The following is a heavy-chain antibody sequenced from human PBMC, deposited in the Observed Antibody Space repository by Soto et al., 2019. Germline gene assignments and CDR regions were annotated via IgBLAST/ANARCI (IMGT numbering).Heavy chain of an antibody. Sequence: PSVKVSCKASGYTFTCYYMHWLRQAPGQGLEWMGIINPSGGSTSYAQKFQGRVTMTRDTSTSTVYMELSSLRSEDTAVYYCARGRPTVAWGMDVWGQGTTVTV. J-gene: IGHJ6*02. D-gene: IGHD4-17*01. V-gene: IGHV1-46*01. CDR1: GYTFTCYY. CDR2: INPSGGST. CDR3: ARGRPTVAWGMDV.